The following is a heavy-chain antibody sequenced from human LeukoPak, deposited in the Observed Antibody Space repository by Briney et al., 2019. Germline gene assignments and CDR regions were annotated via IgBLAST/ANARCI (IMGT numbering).Heavy chain of an antibody. V-gene: IGHV1-18*01. CDR2: ISAYNGNT. CDR3: AILAEARKNYYYYYYGMDV. Sequence: ASVKVSCKASGYTFTSYGISWVRQAPGQGLEWMGWISAYNGNTNYAQKLQGRVTMTTDTSTSTAYMELRSLRSDDTAVYYRAILAEARKNYYYYYYGMDVWGQGTTVTVSS. D-gene: IGHD2-8*02. CDR1: GYTFTSYG. J-gene: IGHJ6*02.